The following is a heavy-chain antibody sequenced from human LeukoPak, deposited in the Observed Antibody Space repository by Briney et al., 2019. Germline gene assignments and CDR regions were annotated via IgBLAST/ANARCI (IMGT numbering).Heavy chain of an antibody. CDR3: ARKIGDCSSTSCYGAYYYYYGMDV. V-gene: IGHV1-69*05. CDR2: IIPIFGTA. J-gene: IGHJ6*02. CDR1: GGTFSSYA. Sequence: ASVKVSCKASGGTFSSYAISWVRQAPGQGLEWMGGIIPIFGTANYAQKLQGRVTMTTDTSTSTAYMELRSLRSDDTAVYYCARKIGDCSSTSCYGAYYYYYGMDVWGQGTTVTVSS. D-gene: IGHD2-2*01.